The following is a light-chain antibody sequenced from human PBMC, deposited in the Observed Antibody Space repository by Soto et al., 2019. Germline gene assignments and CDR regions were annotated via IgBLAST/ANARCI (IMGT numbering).Light chain of an antibody. CDR1: QSVSSNY. CDR3: QQYGSSPWT. CDR2: DAS. Sequence: ENVLTQSPGTLSLSPGERATLSCRASQSVSSNYLAWYQQKPGQAPWLLIYDASSRATGITDRFSGSGSETDFTLTISRLEPEDFAVYYCQQYGSSPWTFGQGTKVEIK. V-gene: IGKV3-20*01. J-gene: IGKJ1*01.